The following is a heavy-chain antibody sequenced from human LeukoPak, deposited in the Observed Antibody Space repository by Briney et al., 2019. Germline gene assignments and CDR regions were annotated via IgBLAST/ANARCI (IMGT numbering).Heavy chain of an antibody. CDR1: GLTFSSYA. V-gene: IGHV3-23*01. CDR3: XXXXXXXXXXXIXVRLSYFDY. J-gene: IGHJ4*02. Sequence: GGSLRLSCAASGLTFSSYAMSWVRQAPGKGLEWVSAISGSGGSTYYADSVKGRFTISRDNSKNTLYLQMNSLRAEDTAVYYXXXXXXXXXXXXIXVRLSYFDYWGQGTLVTVSS. CDR2: ISGSGGST.